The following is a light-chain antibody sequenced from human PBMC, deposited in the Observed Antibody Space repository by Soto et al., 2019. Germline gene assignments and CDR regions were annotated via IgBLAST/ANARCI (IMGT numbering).Light chain of an antibody. CDR1: SSNIGAGYD. Sequence: QSVLTQPPSVSGAPGQRVTISCTGSSSNIGAGYDVHWYQQLPGTAPKLLIYGNSNRPSGVPDRFSGSKSGTSASLAITGLQVEDEADYYCHSYDSSMSGYVFGTGTKVTVL. CDR3: HSYDSSMSGYV. CDR2: GNS. J-gene: IGLJ1*01. V-gene: IGLV1-40*01.